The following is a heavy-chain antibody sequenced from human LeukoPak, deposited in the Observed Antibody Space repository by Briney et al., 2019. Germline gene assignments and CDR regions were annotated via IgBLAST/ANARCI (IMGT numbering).Heavy chain of an antibody. CDR3: ARDQSGEWELLSGWWFDP. CDR1: GFTFSSYW. V-gene: IGHV3-7*03. CDR2: IKTDGSQI. D-gene: IGHD1-26*01. Sequence: PGGSLRLSCVASGFTFSSYWMAWVRQAPGKGLEWVANIKTDGSQIYYVDSVKGRFTISRDNAKNSLYLQMNSLRAEDTAVYYCARDQSGEWELLSGWWFDPWGQGTLVTVSS. J-gene: IGHJ5*02.